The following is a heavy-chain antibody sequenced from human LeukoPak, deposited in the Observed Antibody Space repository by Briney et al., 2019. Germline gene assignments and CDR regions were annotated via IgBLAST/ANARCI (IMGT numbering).Heavy chain of an antibody. J-gene: IGHJ2*01. D-gene: IGHD3-22*01. CDR2: IYYTGST. CDR3: ARSSGYPNWYFDL. V-gene: IGHV4-59*01. Sequence: SETLSLTCTVSGGSISSYYWNWIRQPPGKGLEWIGYIYYTGSTKYNPSLKSRVTISVDTSKNQFSLKLSSVTAADTAVYYCARSSGYPNWYFDLWGRGTLVTVSS. CDR1: GGSISSYY.